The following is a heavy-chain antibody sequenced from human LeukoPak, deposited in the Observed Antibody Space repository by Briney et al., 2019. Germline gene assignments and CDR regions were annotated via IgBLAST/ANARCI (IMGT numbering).Heavy chain of an antibody. CDR2: ISSNGGST. Sequence: GGSLRLSCAASGFTFSNYAMHWVRQAPGKGLEYVSSISSNGGSTYYANSVKGRFTISRDNSKNTLYLQMGSLRAEDMAVYYCARDQLPQQWLGYLYFDLWGRGTLVTVSS. J-gene: IGHJ2*01. V-gene: IGHV3-64*01. CDR1: GFTFSNYA. CDR3: ARDQLPQQWLGYLYFDL. D-gene: IGHD6-19*01.